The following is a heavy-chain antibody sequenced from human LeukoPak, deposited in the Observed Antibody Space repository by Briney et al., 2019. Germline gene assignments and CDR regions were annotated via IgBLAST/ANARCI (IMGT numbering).Heavy chain of an antibody. J-gene: IGHJ6*02. D-gene: IGHD4/OR15-4a*01. CDR2: TNWNGGST. V-gene: IGHV3-20*01. CDR1: GFTLDDYG. Sequence: GGSLRLSCAASGFTLDDYGMSWVRQAPGKGLEWVSGTNWNGGSTSYADSVKGRFTISRNNAKNSLYLQMNSLRVEDTALYHCARGPANHYGMDVWGQGTTVTVYS. CDR3: ARGPANHYGMDV.